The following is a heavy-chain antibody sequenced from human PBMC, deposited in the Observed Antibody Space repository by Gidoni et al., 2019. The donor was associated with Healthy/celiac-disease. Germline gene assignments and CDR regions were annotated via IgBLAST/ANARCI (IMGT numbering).Heavy chain of an antibody. V-gene: IGHV1-69*04. CDR2: IIPILGIA. CDR1: GGTFSSYA. Sequence: QVQLVQSGAEVKKPGSSVKVSCKASGGTFSSYAISWVRQAPGQGLEWMGRIIPILGIANYAQKFQGRVTITADKSTSTAYMELSSLRSEDTAVYYCARIAARPLMWYYYYGMDVWGQGTTVTVSS. CDR3: ARIAARPLMWYYYYGMDV. J-gene: IGHJ6*02. D-gene: IGHD6-6*01.